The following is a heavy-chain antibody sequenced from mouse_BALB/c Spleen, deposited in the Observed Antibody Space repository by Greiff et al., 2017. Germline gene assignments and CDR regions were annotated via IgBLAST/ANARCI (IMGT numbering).Heavy chain of an antibody. Sequence: QVQLKESGAELAKPGASVKMSCKASGYTFTSYWMHWVKQRPGQGLEWIGYINPSTGYTEYNQKFKDKATLTADKSSSTAYMQLSSLTSEDSAVYYCARPLTGTKWFAYWGQGTLVTVSA. CDR2: INPSTGYT. CDR3: ARPLTGTKWFAY. CDR1: GYTFTSYW. D-gene: IGHD4-1*01. V-gene: IGHV1-7*01. J-gene: IGHJ3*01.